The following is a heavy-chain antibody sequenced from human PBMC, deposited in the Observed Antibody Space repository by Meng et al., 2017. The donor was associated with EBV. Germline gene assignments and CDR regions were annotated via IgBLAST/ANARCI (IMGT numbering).Heavy chain of an antibody. D-gene: IGHD3-22*01. CDR3: ARRSLDYYDSSGFDY. V-gene: IGHV4-4*02. Sequence: QVQRQESGPGLVKPSGTLSLTCAVSGGSISSSNWWSWVRQPPGKGLEWIGEIYHSGSTNYNPSLKSRVTISVDKSKNQFSLKLSSVTAADTAVYYCARRSLDYYDSSGFDYWGQGTLVTVSS. CDR1: GGSISSSNW. J-gene: IGHJ4*02. CDR2: IYHSGST.